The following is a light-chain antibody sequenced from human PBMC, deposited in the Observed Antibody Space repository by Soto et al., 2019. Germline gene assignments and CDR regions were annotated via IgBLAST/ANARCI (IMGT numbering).Light chain of an antibody. J-gene: IGKJ5*01. V-gene: IGKV1-9*01. Sequence: IQLTQSPSSLSASVGHRVTITCRASQGIGSYLAWYQQKPGKAPKLLIYGASTLQSGVPSRFSGSGSGTDFTLTISSLQPEDFATFYCQQLNSYPVTFGQGTRLEIK. CDR1: QGIGSY. CDR2: GAS. CDR3: QQLNSYPVT.